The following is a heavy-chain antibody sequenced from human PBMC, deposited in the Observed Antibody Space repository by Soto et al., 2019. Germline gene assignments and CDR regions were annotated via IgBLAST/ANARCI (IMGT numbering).Heavy chain of an antibody. D-gene: IGHD5-18*01. CDR3: ATDDSLDY. CDR1: GFIFRTSW. Sequence: GGSLRLSCAASGFIFRTSWMSWVRQAPGKGLEWVASIGQDGGEKHYGDSVKGRFTISRDNAKTSLDLQMNSLGVEDTAIYYCATDDSLDYWGQGTLVTVSS. CDR2: IGQDGGEK. V-gene: IGHV3-7*03. J-gene: IGHJ4*02.